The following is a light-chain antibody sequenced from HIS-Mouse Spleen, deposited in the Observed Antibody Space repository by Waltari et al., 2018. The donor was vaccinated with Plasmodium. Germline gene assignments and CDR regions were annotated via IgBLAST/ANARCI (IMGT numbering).Light chain of an antibody. CDR2: AAS. Sequence: DIQMTQSPSSLSASVRDRVTITCRASQSISSTLNWYQQKPVKAPKLLIYAASSLQSGVPSRFSGSGSGTDFTLTISSLQPEYFATYYCQQSYSTWTFGQGTKVEIK. V-gene: IGKV1-39*01. CDR3: QQSYSTWT. J-gene: IGKJ1*01. CDR1: QSISST.